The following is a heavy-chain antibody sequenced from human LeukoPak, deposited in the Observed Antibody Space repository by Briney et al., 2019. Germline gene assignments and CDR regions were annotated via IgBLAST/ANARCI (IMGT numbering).Heavy chain of an antibody. CDR2: ISGDGTRT. V-gene: IGHV3-23*01. CDR3: AKWPEGAMDYFDY. J-gene: IGHJ4*02. Sequence: GGSLRLSCAVSGFSFSSYAMTRARQAPVKGLEWVSAISGDGTRTYYADSVKGRFTISRDNSKNTLYLEMSSLRVEDTAIYYCAKWPEGAMDYFDYWGQGTLVTVSS. D-gene: IGHD3-16*01. CDR1: GFSFSSYA.